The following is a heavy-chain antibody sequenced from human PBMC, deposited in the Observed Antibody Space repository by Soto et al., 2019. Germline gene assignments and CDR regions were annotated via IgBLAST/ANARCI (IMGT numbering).Heavy chain of an antibody. D-gene: IGHD3-22*01. CDR3: ARERESSGPFDH. Sequence: ASVKVSCKASGYTFTNYFLHWVRQAPGQGLEWMGIINSSGGSTNYAQRFQDRVTMTRDTSTNTVYMEVSSLRSEDTAVYYYARERESSGPFDHWGQGTLVTVSS. CDR2: INSSGGST. J-gene: IGHJ4*02. V-gene: IGHV1-46*01. CDR1: GYTFTNYF.